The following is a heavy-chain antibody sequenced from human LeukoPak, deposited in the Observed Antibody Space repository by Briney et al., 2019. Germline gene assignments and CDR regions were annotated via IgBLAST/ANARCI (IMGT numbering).Heavy chain of an antibody. J-gene: IGHJ6*03. V-gene: IGHV3-15*01. CDR1: GFTFSNAW. CDR3: TTQWGIFGAAAPYYYYMDV. D-gene: IGHD3-10*02. CDR2: IKSKTDGGTT. Sequence: PGGSLRLSCAASGFTFSNAWMSWVRQAPGKGLEWVGRIKSKTDGGTTDYAAPVKGRFTISRDDSKNTLYLQMNSLKTEDTAVHYCTTQWGIFGAAAPYYYYMDVWGKGTTVTVSS.